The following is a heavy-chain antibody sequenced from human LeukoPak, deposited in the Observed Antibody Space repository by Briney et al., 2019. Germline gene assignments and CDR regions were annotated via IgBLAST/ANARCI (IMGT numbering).Heavy chain of an antibody. Sequence: PGGSLRLSCAASGFTFSSHAMHWVRQAPGKGLEYVSAIRSDGSETWYRDSVKGRFTISRDDSKRMLYLQMGSLRAEDMAVYYCARASIAAAGPHDVYDVWGRGTMVTVSS. CDR2: IRSDGSET. J-gene: IGHJ3*01. V-gene: IGHV3-64*02. CDR3: ARASIAAAGPHDVYDV. D-gene: IGHD6-13*01. CDR1: GFTFSSHA.